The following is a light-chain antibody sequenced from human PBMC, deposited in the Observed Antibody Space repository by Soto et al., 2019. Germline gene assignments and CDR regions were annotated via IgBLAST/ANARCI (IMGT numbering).Light chain of an antibody. CDR1: SSDVGNYNY. CDR2: DVT. CDR3: CSYAGRQRL. Sequence: QSALTQPRSVSGSPGQSVTISCTGTSSDVGNYNYVSWYQQHPDKAPKLIIYDVTKRPSGVPDRFSGSKSGNTASLNISGLQADDEADYYCCSYAGRQRLFGGGTKVTVL. V-gene: IGLV2-11*01. J-gene: IGLJ2*01.